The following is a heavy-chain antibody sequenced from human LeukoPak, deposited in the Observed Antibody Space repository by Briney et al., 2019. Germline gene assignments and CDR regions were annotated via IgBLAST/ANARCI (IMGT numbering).Heavy chain of an antibody. J-gene: IGHJ4*02. V-gene: IGHV3-30-3*01. Sequence: PGRSLRLSCAASGFTFSSYAMHWVRQAPGKGLEWVAVISYDGSNKYYADSVKGRFIISRDNSKNTLYLQMNSLRAEDTAVYYCAREHNWGQGTLVTVSS. CDR3: AREHN. CDR2: ISYDGSNK. CDR1: GFTFSSYA.